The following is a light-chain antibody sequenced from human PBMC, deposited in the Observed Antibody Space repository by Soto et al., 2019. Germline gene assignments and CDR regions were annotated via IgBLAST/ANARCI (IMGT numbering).Light chain of an antibody. CDR2: DVT. J-gene: IGLJ2*01. V-gene: IGLV2-8*01. CDR3: SSYAGSSPPVA. Sequence: QSVLTQPPSASGSPGQSVTISCTGASSDVGAYNFVSWYQQHPGKAPKLMIYDVTKRPSGVPDRFSGSKSGNTASLTVSGLQVGDGAGYYCSSYAGSSPPVAFGGGAKVTVL. CDR1: SSDVGAYNF.